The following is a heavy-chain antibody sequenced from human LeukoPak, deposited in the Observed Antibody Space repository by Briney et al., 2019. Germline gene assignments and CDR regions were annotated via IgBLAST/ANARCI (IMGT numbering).Heavy chain of an antibody. D-gene: IGHD3-10*01. Sequence: GGSLRLSCAASGFTVSSNYMSWVRQAPGKGLEGVSYISSSGSSSGRIIDYADSVKGRFTISRDNSKNTLYLQMNSLRAEDTAVYYCAKPPATMGRHMDVWGKGTTVIISS. J-gene: IGHJ6*03. V-gene: IGHV3-66*03. CDR1: GFTVSSNY. CDR3: AKPPATMGRHMDV. CDR2: ISSSGSSSGRII.